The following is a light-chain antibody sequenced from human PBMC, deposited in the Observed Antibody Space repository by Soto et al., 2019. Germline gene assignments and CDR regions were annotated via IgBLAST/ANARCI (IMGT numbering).Light chain of an antibody. CDR1: QDISDF. CDR2: AAA. J-gene: IGKJ1*01. CDR3: LQNNSYPWT. Sequence: DIQMTQSPSAMSASVGDRVTITCRASQDISDFLAWFQQKPGEVPKRLIYAAASLESGVPSRFSGSGSGTEFTLTISSLQPEDFATYYCLQNNSYPWTFGQGTKVELK. V-gene: IGKV1-17*03.